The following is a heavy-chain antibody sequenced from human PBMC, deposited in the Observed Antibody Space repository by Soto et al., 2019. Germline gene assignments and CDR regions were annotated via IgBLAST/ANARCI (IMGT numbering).Heavy chain of an antibody. D-gene: IGHD6-6*01. CDR3: ARGVAARQEGLDV. CDR2: IYGGGST. CDR1: GFTVNSNY. V-gene: IGHV3-53*01. J-gene: IGHJ6*02. Sequence: EVQRVESGGGLIQPGGSLILSCAASGFTVNSNYMSWVRQAPGKGLERVSIIYGGGSTYYTASVKGRFTISRDNSKNTLSLQMNTLRVEDTAVYYCARGVAARQEGLDVWGQGTTVTVSS.